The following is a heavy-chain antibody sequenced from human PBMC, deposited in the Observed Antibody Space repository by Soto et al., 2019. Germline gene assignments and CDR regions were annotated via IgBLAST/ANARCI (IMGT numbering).Heavy chain of an antibody. CDR2: VYYSGST. CDR3: ARRDAMLGPGGFEPAAILN. Sequence: PSETLSLTCVVSGYSITSGYFWGWIRQPPGKGLEWIGSVYYSGSTYYNPSLKSRVTVSVDTSKNQVSLKLTSVTAADTAVYYCARRDAMLGPGGFEPAAILNWGQGTVVTVSS. CDR1: GYSITSGYF. J-gene: IGHJ4*02. D-gene: IGHD2-2*01. V-gene: IGHV4-38-2*01.